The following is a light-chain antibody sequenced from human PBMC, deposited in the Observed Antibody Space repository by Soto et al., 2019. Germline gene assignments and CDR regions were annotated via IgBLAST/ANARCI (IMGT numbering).Light chain of an antibody. J-gene: IGKJ1*01. CDR3: QPYCYLSLRT. CDR1: QTITTS. V-gene: IGKV1-5*03. CDR2: KAS. Sequence: DIQMTQSPSTLSASVGDRVTITCRASQTITTSLAWYQQKPGKAPKLLIYKASSLESGVPSRFSGSGSGTEIHLPIKRPQAGYFANYFRQPYCYLSLRTFGQGTRVEI.